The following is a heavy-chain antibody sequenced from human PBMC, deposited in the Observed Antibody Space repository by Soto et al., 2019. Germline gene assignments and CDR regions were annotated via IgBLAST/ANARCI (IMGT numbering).Heavy chain of an antibody. Sequence: GGSLRLSCAASGFTFSDHYMSWVRQAPGKGLEWVSYISGSGSTIYYADSVKGRFTISRDNAKNSLHLQMNSLRAEDTAVYYCARARGYSYGDYHYGMDVWGQGTTVTVYS. V-gene: IGHV3-11*01. J-gene: IGHJ6*02. CDR3: ARARGYSYGDYHYGMDV. D-gene: IGHD5-18*01. CDR1: GFTFSDHY. CDR2: ISGSGSTI.